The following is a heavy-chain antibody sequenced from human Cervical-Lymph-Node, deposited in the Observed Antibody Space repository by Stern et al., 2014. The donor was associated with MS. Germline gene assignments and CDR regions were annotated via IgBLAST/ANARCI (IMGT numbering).Heavy chain of an antibody. CDR1: GGSINNGDYC. Sequence: QVQLQESGPGLVKPSQTLSLTCTVSGGSINNGDYCWSWVRQHPGKGLEWLGYIYYSGATYYNPSLKGRLTISVDTSKRHFSLKLTSVTAADTAVYYCARELSGMYGMDVWGQGTTVTVSS. CDR2: IYYSGAT. V-gene: IGHV4-31*03. J-gene: IGHJ6*02. CDR3: ARELSGMYGMDV. D-gene: IGHD1-1*01.